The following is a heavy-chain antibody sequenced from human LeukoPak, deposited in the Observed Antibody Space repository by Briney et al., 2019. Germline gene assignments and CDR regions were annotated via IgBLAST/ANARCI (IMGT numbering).Heavy chain of an antibody. Sequence: GRSLRLSCAASGFTFRSYAMNWVGQVPGTGLEGVSGISGSGTGTYYADSVKGRFTISRDNSKHTLFLQMNSLRAEDTGVYYCVKGSLYSSGCYDYWGQGTLVSVSA. CDR2: ISGSGTGT. V-gene: IGHV3-23*01. CDR1: GFTFRSYA. J-gene: IGHJ4*02. CDR3: VKGSLYSSGCYDY. D-gene: IGHD6-19*01.